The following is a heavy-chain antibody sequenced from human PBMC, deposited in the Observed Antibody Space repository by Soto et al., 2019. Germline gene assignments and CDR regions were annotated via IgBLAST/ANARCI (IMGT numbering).Heavy chain of an antibody. CDR3: ARATVTTEGWFDP. V-gene: IGHV4-30-4*01. CDR1: GGSISSGDYY. Sequence: QVQLQESGPGLVKPSQTLSLTCTVSGGSISSGDYYWSWIRQPPGKGLEWIGYIYYSGSTYYNPSRKSRVTISVDTSKNKFSLKLSSVTAADTAVYYCARATVTTEGWFDPWGQGTLVTVSS. J-gene: IGHJ5*02. D-gene: IGHD4-17*01. CDR2: IYYSGST.